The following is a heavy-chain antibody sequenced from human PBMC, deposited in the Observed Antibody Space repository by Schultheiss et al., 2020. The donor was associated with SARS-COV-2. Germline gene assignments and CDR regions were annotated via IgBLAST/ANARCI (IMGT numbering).Heavy chain of an antibody. D-gene: IGHD3-16*01. J-gene: IGHJ4*02. CDR1: GFTFSSYW. CDR2: IKQDGSEK. Sequence: GGSLRLSCAASGFTFSSYWMSWVRQAPGKGLEWVANIKQDGSEKYYVDSVKGRFTISRDNAKNSLYLQMNSLGPEDTATYYCAKGVLAGTGLMIAFGPPKNWGQGTLVTVSS. V-gene: IGHV3-7*01. CDR3: AKGVLAGTGLMIAFGPPKN.